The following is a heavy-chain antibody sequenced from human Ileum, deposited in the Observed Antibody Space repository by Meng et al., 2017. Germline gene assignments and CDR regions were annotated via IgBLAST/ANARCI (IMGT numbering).Heavy chain of an antibody. CDR3: ARDRGGSYYFDY. Sequence: QVQLQESGPGLVKPSQTLSLTCTVSGGSISIGDYYWSWVRQPPGKGLEWIGYIYYSGSTYYNPSLKSRAIMSVDTSKNHFPLKLSSVTAADTAVYYCARDRGGSYYFDYWGQGTLVTVSS. D-gene: IGHD2-15*01. CDR2: IYYSGST. J-gene: IGHJ4*02. CDR1: GGSISIGDYY. V-gene: IGHV4-30-4*01.